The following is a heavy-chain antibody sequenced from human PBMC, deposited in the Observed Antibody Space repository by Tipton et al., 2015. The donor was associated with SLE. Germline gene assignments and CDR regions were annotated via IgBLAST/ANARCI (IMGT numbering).Heavy chain of an antibody. CDR3: ARNGRSPSGDWFDP. D-gene: IGHD2-2*01. CDR2: IIPIFGTA. Sequence: QLVQSGPEVKKPGSSVKVSCKASGGTFSSYAISWVRQAPGQGLEWMGGIIPIFGTANYAQKLQGRVTMTTDTSTSTAYMELRSLRSDDTAVYYCARNGRSPSGDWFDPWGQGTLVTVSS. V-gene: IGHV1-69*06. CDR1: GGTFSSYA. J-gene: IGHJ5*02.